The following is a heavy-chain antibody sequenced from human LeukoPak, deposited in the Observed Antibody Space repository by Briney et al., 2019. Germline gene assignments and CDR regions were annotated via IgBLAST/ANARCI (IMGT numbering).Heavy chain of an antibody. J-gene: IGHJ6*03. V-gene: IGHV1-2*02. CDR2: INPNSGGT. Sequence: ASVKVSCKASGYTFTGYYMHWVRQAPGQGLEWMGWINPNSGGTNYAQKFQGRVTMTRDTSISTAYMELRSLRSDDTAVYYCARDSYDSSGYEGGAYYYYYMDVWGKGTTVTVSS. D-gene: IGHD3-22*01. CDR3: ARDSYDSSGYEGGAYYYYYMDV. CDR1: GYTFTGYY.